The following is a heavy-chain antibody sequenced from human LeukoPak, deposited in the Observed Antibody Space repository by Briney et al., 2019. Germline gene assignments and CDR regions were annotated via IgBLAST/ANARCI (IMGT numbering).Heavy chain of an antibody. D-gene: IGHD3-10*01. CDR3: AIWSRFGELLDY. CDR1: GYTFTSYD. V-gene: IGHV1-8*01. J-gene: IGHJ4*02. CDR2: MNPNSGNT. Sequence: ASVKVSCKASGYTFTSYDINWVRQATGQGLEWMGWMNPNSGNTGYAQKFQGRVTMTRNTSISTAYMELSSLRPEDTAVYYCAIWSRFGELLDYWGQGTLVTVSS.